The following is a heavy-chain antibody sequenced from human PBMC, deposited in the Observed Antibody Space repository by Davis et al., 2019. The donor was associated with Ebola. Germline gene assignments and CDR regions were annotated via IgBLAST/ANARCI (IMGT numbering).Heavy chain of an antibody. D-gene: IGHD2-2*02. V-gene: IGHV3-7*01. CDR2: IKQDGSEK. Sequence: GGSLRLSCAASGFTSSSYWMSWVRQAPGKGLEWVANIKQDGSEKYYVDSVKGRFTISRDNAKNSLYLQMNSLRAEDTAVYYCARSYQPLLYVGDYWGQGTLVTVSS. CDR3: ARSYQPLLYVGDY. CDR1: GFTSSSYW. J-gene: IGHJ4*02.